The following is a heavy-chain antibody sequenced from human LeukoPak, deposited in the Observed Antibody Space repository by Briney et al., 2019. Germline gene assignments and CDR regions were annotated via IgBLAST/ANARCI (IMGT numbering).Heavy chain of an antibody. CDR1: GCSISTYY. D-gene: IGHD3-16*01. CDR3: ARTPVPNYGSMDV. CDR2: IYPRGDT. J-gene: IGHJ6*02. Sequence: SETLSLTCTVSGCSISTYYWSWIRQPTGKGLEWIGRIYPRGDTNYNPSLRSRVTMSIDTSKNQFSLKLGSVTAADTAVYYCARTPVPNYGSMDVWGQGTTVTVSS. V-gene: IGHV4-4*07.